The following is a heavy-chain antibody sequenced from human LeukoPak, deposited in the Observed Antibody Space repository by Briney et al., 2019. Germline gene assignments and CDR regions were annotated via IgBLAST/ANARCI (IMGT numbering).Heavy chain of an antibody. CDR3: AKDHYYDSSGYQAYYYYYMDV. CDR1: GFTFSSYS. V-gene: IGHV3-21*04. J-gene: IGHJ6*03. D-gene: IGHD3-22*01. CDR2: ISSSSSYI. Sequence: SGGSLRLSCAASGFTFSSYSMNWVRQAPGKGLEWVSSISSSSSYIYYADSVKGRFTISRDNAKNSLYLQMNSLRAEDTAVYYCAKDHYYDSSGYQAYYYYYMDVWGKGTTVTVSS.